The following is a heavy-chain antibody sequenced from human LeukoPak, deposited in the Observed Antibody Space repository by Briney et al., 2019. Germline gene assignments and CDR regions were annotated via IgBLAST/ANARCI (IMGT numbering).Heavy chain of an antibody. CDR3: ARSYGDYVPAYYCYYMDV. Sequence: SETLSLTCTVSGGSISSYYWSWIRQPPGKGVEWIGYIYYSGSTNYNPSLKSRVTISVDTSKNQFSLKLSSVTAADTAVYYCARSYGDYVPAYYCYYMDVWGKGTTVTVSS. D-gene: IGHD4-17*01. CDR1: GGSISSYY. J-gene: IGHJ6*03. V-gene: IGHV4-59*01. CDR2: IYYSGST.